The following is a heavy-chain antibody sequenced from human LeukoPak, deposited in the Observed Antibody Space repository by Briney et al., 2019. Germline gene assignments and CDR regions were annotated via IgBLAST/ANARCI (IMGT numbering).Heavy chain of an antibody. V-gene: IGHV4-59*01. CDR1: GGSISSYY. Sequence: SETLSLTCTVSGGSISSYYWSWIRQPPGKGLEWIGYVYYTGYTNYNPSLKSRVTISVDTSRNQFSLKLSSVTAANTAMYYCARTTSGRLFKFSYWGQGTLVTVSS. CDR3: ARTTSGRLFKFSY. CDR2: VYYTGYT. D-gene: IGHD5-12*01. J-gene: IGHJ4*02.